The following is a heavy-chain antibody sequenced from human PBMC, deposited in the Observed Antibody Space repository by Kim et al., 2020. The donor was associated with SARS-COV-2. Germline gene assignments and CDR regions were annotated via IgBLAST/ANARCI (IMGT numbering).Heavy chain of an antibody. Sequence: SETLSLTCTVSGGSISSSSYYWGWIRQPPGKGLEWIGSIYYSGTTYYNPSLKSRVTISVDTSKNQFSLKLSSVTAADTAVYYCARHHARGSEQYYFDYWGQGTLVTVSS. CDR3: ARHHARGSEQYYFDY. J-gene: IGHJ4*02. D-gene: IGHD6-19*01. CDR2: IYYSGTT. CDR1: GGSISSSSYY. V-gene: IGHV4-39*01.